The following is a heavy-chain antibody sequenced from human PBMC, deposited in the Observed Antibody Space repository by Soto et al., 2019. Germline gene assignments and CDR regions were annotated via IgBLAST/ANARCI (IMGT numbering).Heavy chain of an antibody. J-gene: IGHJ4*02. CDR2: IWYDGSNK. D-gene: IGHD6-13*01. V-gene: IGHV3-33*06. CDR3: AKVSSSWYAGFFDL. Sequence: TGGSLRLSCAASGFTFSSYGMHWVRQAPGKGLEWVAVIWYDGSNKYYADSVKGRFTISRDNSKNTLYLQMNSLRAEDTAVYYCAKVSSSWYAGFFDLWGQGTLVTVSS. CDR1: GFTFSSYG.